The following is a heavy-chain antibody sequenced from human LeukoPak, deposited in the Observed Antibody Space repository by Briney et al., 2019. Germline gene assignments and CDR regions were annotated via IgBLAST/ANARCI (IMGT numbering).Heavy chain of an antibody. J-gene: IGHJ2*01. D-gene: IGHD3-10*01. CDR1: GCTLTELS. CDR3: ATTYLRYYYGSGSYFDL. V-gene: IGHV1-24*01. Sequence: ASVKVSCKVSGCTLTELSMHWVRQAPGKGLEWMGGFDPEDGETIYAQKFQGRVTMTEDTSTDTAYMELSSLRSEDTAVYYCATTYLRYYYGSGSYFDLWGRGTLVTVSS. CDR2: FDPEDGET.